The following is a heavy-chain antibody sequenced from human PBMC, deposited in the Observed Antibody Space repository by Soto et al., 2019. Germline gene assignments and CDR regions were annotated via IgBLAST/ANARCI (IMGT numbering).Heavy chain of an antibody. CDR1: GFTFSSYA. Sequence: PGGSLRLSCSASGFTFSSYAMHWVRQAPGKGLEYVSAISSNGGSTYYADSVKGRFTISRDNSKNTLYLQMSSLRAEDTAVYYCVESLCSGSCYNGVDPWGQGTLVTVSS. D-gene: IGHD3-10*02. V-gene: IGHV3-64D*08. CDR2: ISSNGGST. J-gene: IGHJ5*02. CDR3: VESLCSGSCYNGVDP.